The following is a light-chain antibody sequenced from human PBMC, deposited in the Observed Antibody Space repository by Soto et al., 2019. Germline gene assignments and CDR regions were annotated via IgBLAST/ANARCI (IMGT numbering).Light chain of an antibody. V-gene: IGLV2-23*01. Sequence: QSVLTQPASVSGSPGQSITISCTGTRSDVGSYNLVSWYQQHPGKAPKLMIYEGSKRPSGVANRFSGSKSGNTASLTISGLQAEDEAHYYCCSYAGSSTHVFGTGTKVTVL. J-gene: IGLJ1*01. CDR1: RSDVGSYNL. CDR3: CSYAGSSTHV. CDR2: EGS.